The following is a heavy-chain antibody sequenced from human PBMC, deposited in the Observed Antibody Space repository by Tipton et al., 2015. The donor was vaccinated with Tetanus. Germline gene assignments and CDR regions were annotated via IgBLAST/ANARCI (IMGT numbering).Heavy chain of an antibody. J-gene: IGHJ6*02. CDR1: GGSFSGYY. V-gene: IGHV4-34*01. CDR3: ARGKLGYCSGGSCYSGMDV. Sequence: LRLSCAVYGGSFSGYYWSWIRQPPGKGLEWIGEINHSGSTNYNPSLKSRVTISVDTSKNQFSLKLSSVTAADTAVYYCARGKLGYCSGGSCYSGMDVWGQGTTVTVSS. CDR2: INHSGST. D-gene: IGHD2-15*01.